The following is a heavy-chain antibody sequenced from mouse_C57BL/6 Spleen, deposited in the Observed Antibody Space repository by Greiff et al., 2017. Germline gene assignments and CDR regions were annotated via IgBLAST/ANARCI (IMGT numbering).Heavy chain of an antibody. J-gene: IGHJ2*01. CDR3: TNLYDGYYRSY. CDR1: GYTFTDYE. Sequence: VQLQQSGAELVRPGASVTLSCKASGYTFTDYEMHWVKQTPVHGLEWIGAIDPETGGTAYNQKFKGKAILTADKSSSTAYMELRSLTSEDSAVYYCTNLYDGYYRSYWGQGTTLTVSS. CDR2: IDPETGGT. D-gene: IGHD2-3*01. V-gene: IGHV1-15*01.